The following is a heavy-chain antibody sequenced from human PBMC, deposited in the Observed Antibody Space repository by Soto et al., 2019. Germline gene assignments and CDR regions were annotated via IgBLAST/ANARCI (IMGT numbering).Heavy chain of an antibody. Sequence: SHSSQQAPCEGLDLVAVIWYDGSNKYYADSVRGRFTISRDNSENTLYLQMSSLRADDTAVYHCAREYYDLWSDYYTGKQDVDSCGQEPM. CDR3: AREYYDLWSDYYTGKQDVDS. J-gene: IGHJ3*02. D-gene: IGHD3-3*01. CDR2: IWYDGSNK. V-gene: IGHV3-33*01.